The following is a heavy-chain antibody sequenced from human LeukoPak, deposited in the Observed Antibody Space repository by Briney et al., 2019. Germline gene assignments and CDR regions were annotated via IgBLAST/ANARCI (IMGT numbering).Heavy chain of an antibody. D-gene: IGHD6-19*01. CDR1: GYTLTELS. CDR3: ATPLLRAAGTYIAVAGFDY. V-gene: IGHV1-24*01. J-gene: IGHJ4*02. Sequence: ASVKVSCKVSGYTLTELSMHWVRQAPGKGLEWMGGFDPEDGETIYAQKFQGRVTMTEDTSTDTAYMELSSLRSEDTAVYYCATPLLRAAGTYIAVAGFDYWGQGTLVIVSS. CDR2: FDPEDGET.